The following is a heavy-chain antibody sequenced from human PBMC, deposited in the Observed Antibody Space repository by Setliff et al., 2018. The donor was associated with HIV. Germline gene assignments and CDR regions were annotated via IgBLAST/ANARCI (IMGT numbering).Heavy chain of an antibody. CDR2: INHSGST. D-gene: IGHD1-26*01. Sequence: LETLSLTCAVYGGSFSGYYWSWIRQPPGKGLEWIGEINHSGSTNYNMSLWSRVTISLDASRNQFSLELISVTAADTAVYYCAGGPGTTSIDYWAQGTLVTVS. J-gene: IGHJ4*02. CDR3: AGGPGTTSIDY. V-gene: IGHV4-34*01. CDR1: GGSFSGYY.